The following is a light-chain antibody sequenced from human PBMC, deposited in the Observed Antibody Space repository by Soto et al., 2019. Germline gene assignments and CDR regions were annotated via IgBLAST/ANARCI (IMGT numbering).Light chain of an antibody. CDR1: SSDVGGYNY. V-gene: IGLV2-14*03. CDR3: SSYTSTSSLGV. Sequence: QSVLTQPASVSGSPGQCITISCTGTSSDVGGYNYVSWYQQHPGKAPKLMIYEVSNRPSGVSNRFSGSKSGNTASLTISGLQAEDEADYYCSSYTSTSSLGVFGTGTKATVL. CDR2: EVS. J-gene: IGLJ1*01.